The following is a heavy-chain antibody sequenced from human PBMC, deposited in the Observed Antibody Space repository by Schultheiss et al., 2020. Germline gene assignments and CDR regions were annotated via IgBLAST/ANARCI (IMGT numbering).Heavy chain of an antibody. CDR2: ISAYNGNT. J-gene: IGHJ6*02. D-gene: IGHD2-21*02. V-gene: IGHV1-18*01. CDR3: ARDERYYCGGDCPTPDYYYGMDV. CDR1: GYTFTSYG. Sequence: ASVKVSCKASGYTFTSYGISWVRQAPGQGLEWMGWISAYNGNTNYAQKLQGRVTMTTDTSTSTAYMELRSLRSDDTAVYYCARDERYYCGGDCPTPDYYYGMDVWGQGTTVNVYS.